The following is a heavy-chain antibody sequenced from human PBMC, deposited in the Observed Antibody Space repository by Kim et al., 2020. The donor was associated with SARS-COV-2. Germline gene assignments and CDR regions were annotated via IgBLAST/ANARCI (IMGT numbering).Heavy chain of an antibody. D-gene: IGHD3-22*01. Sequence: SETLSLTCTVSGGSISSYYWSWIRQPPGKGLEWIGYIYYSGSTNYNPSLKSRVTISVDTSKNQFSLKLSSVTAADTAVYYCARDSYYDSSGVRFAFDIWGQGTMVTVSS. CDR1: GGSISSYY. V-gene: IGHV4-59*13. CDR2: IYYSGST. CDR3: ARDSYYDSSGVRFAFDI. J-gene: IGHJ3*02.